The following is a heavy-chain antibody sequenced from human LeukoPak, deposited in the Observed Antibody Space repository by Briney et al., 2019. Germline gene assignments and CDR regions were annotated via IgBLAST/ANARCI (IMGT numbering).Heavy chain of an antibody. J-gene: IGHJ5*02. CDR1: GGSFSGYY. V-gene: IGHV4-34*01. Sequence: PSETLSLTCAVYGGSFSGYYWSWIRQPPGKGLEWIGEINHSGSTYYNPSLKSRVTISVDRSKNQFSLKLSSVTAADTAVYYCARDGWTGGRLRGPWGQGTLVTVSS. CDR2: INHSGST. CDR3: ARDGWTGGRLRGP. D-gene: IGHD3/OR15-3a*01.